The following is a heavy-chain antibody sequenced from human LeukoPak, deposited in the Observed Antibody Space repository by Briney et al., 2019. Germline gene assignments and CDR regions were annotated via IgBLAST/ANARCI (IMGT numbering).Heavy chain of an antibody. V-gene: IGHV7-4-1*02. J-gene: IGHJ5*02. CDR2: INTNTEHP. D-gene: IGHD3-10*01. CDR3: AKGGVPVYYGSGSYCPA. CDR1: GYIFTFYA. Sequence: ASVKVSCKTSGYIFTFYALNWVRQAPGQGLEWMGWINTNTEHPTYAKGFTGRFVFSLDTSVRTAFLQINSLQTEDTAVYYCAKGGVPVYYGSGSYCPAWGQVTLVTVSS.